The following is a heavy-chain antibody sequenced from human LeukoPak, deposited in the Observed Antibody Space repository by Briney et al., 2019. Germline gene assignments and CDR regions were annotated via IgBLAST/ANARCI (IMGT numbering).Heavy chain of an antibody. V-gene: IGHV2-70*11. J-gene: IGHJ3*02. D-gene: IGHD3-16*01. Sequence: SGPALVKPSQTLTLTCSVSGFSLTNDAMCMNWIRQTPGKALEWLARIDWDDDKYYSESLKTRLTISRDTSKNQVVLTMTNMDPVDTATYYCTRMKLGMRKSGEIINDAFDIWGQGAMVTVSS. CDR2: IDWDDDK. CDR1: GFSLTNDAMC. CDR3: TRMKLGMRKSGEIINDAFDI.